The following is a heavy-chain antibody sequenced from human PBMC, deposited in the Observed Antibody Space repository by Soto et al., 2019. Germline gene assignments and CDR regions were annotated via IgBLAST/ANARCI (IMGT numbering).Heavy chain of an antibody. Sequence: QVHLQESGPGLVKPSETLSLTCTVSGGSISTYFWSWIRQPAGGGLEWIGRIYTTGSTHYNPSLKSRVTLSLDPSRNQFSLKLRPVPAAVTAVYYCAREGGYFDGSGSGGYHYHGVDVWGQGTPVPVSS. D-gene: IGHD3-22*01. J-gene: IGHJ6*02. CDR1: GGSISTYF. V-gene: IGHV4-4*07. CDR3: AREGGYFDGSGSGGYHYHGVDV. CDR2: IYTTGST.